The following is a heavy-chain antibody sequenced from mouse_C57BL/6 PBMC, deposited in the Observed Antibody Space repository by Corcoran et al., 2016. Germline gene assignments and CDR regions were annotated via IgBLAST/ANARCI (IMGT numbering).Heavy chain of an antibody. Sequence: EVQLQQSGPVLVKPGASVKMSCKASGYTFTDYYMNWVKQSHGKSLEWIGVINPYNGGTSYNQKFKGKATLTVDKSSSTAYMELNSLTPEDSAVYYCARGLGYGNPFAYWGQGTLVTVSA. CDR1: GYTFTDYY. CDR2: INPYNGGT. CDR3: ARGLGYGNPFAY. D-gene: IGHD2-1*01. V-gene: IGHV1-19*01. J-gene: IGHJ3*01.